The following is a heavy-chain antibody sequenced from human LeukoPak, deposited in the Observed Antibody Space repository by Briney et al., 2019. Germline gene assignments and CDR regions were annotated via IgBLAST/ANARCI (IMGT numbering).Heavy chain of an antibody. CDR1: GGSISSYY. D-gene: IGHD5-24*01. Sequence: SETLSLTCTVSGGSISSYYWSWIRQPPGKGLEWIGYIYYSGSTNYNPSLKSRVTISVDTSKNQFSLKLSSVTAADTAVYYCARRGRDGYNYNWGQGTLVTVSS. CDR3: ARRGRDGYNYN. J-gene: IGHJ4*02. CDR2: IYYSGST. V-gene: IGHV4-59*08.